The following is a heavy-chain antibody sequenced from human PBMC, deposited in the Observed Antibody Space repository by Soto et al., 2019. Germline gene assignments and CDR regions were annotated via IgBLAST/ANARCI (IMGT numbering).Heavy chain of an antibody. D-gene: IGHD7-27*01. CDR2: IKQDGSEK. V-gene: IGHV3-7*03. J-gene: IGHJ3*02. CDR1: GFTFSSYW. Sequence: LSLTCAASGFTFSSYWMSWVRQAPGKGLEWVANIKQDGSEKYYVDSVKGRFTISRDNAKNSLYLQMNSLRAEDTAVYYCARIWGFRWAFDIWGQGTMVTVSS. CDR3: ARIWGFRWAFDI.